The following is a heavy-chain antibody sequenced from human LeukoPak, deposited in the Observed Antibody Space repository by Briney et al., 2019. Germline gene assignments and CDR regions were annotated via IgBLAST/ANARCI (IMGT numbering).Heavy chain of an antibody. CDR1: GFTFSGYS. CDR2: ISSSSSTI. J-gene: IGHJ6*02. CDR3: ARVFKEIVVVHTGTAYYYGMDV. D-gene: IGHD2-15*01. V-gene: IGHV3-48*01. Sequence: GGPLRLSFAASGFTFSGYSRNGVRQAPGKGLEGVSYISSSSSTIYYADSVKGRCTISRDNAKNSLYLQMNSLRAEDTAVYYCARVFKEIVVVHTGTAYYYGMDVWGQGTTVTVSS.